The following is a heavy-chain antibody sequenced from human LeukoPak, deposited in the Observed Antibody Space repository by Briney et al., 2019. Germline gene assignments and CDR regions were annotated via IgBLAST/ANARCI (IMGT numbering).Heavy chain of an antibody. J-gene: IGHJ2*01. Sequence: KPGESLKISCKGSGYSFTSYWSGWVRQMPGKGLEWMGIIYPGDSDTRYSPSFQGQVTISADKSISTSYLQWSSLKASDTAMYYCARGSSGSYSRWWYFDLWGRGTLVTVSS. D-gene: IGHD3-10*01. CDR2: IYPGDSDT. V-gene: IGHV5-51*01. CDR1: GYSFTSYW. CDR3: ARGSSGSYSRWWYFDL.